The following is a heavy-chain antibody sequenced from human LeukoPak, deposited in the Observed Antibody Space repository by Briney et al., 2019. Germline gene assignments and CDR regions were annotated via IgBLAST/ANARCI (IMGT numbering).Heavy chain of an antibody. V-gene: IGHV1-46*01. J-gene: IGHJ5*02. Sequence: ASVKVSCKTSAYTFTSYYMHWVRQAPGQGLEWMGIINPRGGSTSYAQKFQGWVTMTRDTSISTAYMELSRLRSDDTAVYYCARGGRPNYYGSGSYYKTWFDPRGQGTLVTVSS. CDR1: AYTFTSYY. CDR3: ARGGRPNYYGSGSYYKTWFDP. CDR2: INPRGGST. D-gene: IGHD3-10*01.